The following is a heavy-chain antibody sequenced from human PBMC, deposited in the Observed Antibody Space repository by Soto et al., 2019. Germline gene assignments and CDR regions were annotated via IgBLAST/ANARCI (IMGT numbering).Heavy chain of an antibody. CDR2: IRSKANSYAT. V-gene: IGHV3-73*01. CDR3: TRLWFGELLPFYYYYMDV. Sequence: GGSLRLSCAASGFTFSGSAMHWVRQASGKGLEWVGRIRSKANSYATAYAASVKGRFTISRDDSKNTAYLQMNSLKTEDTAVYYCTRLWFGELLPFYYYYMDVWGKGTTVTVSS. CDR1: GFTFSGSA. J-gene: IGHJ6*03. D-gene: IGHD3-10*01.